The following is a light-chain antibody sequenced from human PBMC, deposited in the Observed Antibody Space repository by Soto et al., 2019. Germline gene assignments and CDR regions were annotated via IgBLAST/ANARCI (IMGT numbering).Light chain of an antibody. J-gene: IGLJ1*01. CDR2: DVS. CDR1: SSDVGGYNY. Sequence: QSALTQPASVSGSPGQSNTISCTGTSSDVGGYNYVSWYQQHPGKAPKLMIYDVSNRPSGVSNRFSGSKSGNTASLTISGLQAEDEADYYCSSYTSSSTLGGVFGTGTKVTVL. V-gene: IGLV2-14*01. CDR3: SSYTSSSTLGGV.